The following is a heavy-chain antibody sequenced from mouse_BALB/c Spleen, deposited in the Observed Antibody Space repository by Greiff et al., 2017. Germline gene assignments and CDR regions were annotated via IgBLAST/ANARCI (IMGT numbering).Heavy chain of an antibody. J-gene: IGHJ3*01. Sequence: QLMESGRGLVKPGASVKVSCKASGYSFTDYNMYWVKQSQGKSLEWIGNIDPYNGGTSYKQKFKGKATLTVDKSISTAFMHLNSLTSEDSAVYCCATMITPVPAVWGEGTLVTVSA. CDR1: GYSFTDYN. CDR3: ATMITPVPAV. V-gene: IGHV1S135*01. CDR2: IDPYNGGT. D-gene: IGHD2-4*01.